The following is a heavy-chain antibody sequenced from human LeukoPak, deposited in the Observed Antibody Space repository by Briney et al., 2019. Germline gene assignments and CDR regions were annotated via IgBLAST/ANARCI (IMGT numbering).Heavy chain of an antibody. CDR3: ARARGTAIHDY. CDR1: GFTFSSCG. CDR2: IWYDGSNK. J-gene: IGHJ4*02. D-gene: IGHD5-18*01. Sequence: GRSLRLSCAASGFTFSSCGMHWVRQAPGKGLEWVAVIWYDGSNKYYADSVKGRFTISRDNSKNTLYLQMNSLRAEDTAVYYCARARGTAIHDYWGQGTLVTVSS. V-gene: IGHV3-33*01.